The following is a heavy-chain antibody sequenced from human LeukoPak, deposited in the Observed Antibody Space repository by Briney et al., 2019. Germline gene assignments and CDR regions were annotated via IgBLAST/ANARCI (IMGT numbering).Heavy chain of an antibody. Sequence: ASVKVSRKASAYTFTSYDINWVRQATGQGLEWMAWMNPNSGNAGYAQKFQGRVIMTRDTSISTAYMELSSLRSEDTAVYYCAKRGDFWSGYYTDYYYYMDVWGKGTTVTVSS. D-gene: IGHD3-3*01. J-gene: IGHJ6*03. V-gene: IGHV1-8*01. CDR3: AKRGDFWSGYYTDYYYYMDV. CDR1: AYTFTSYD. CDR2: MNPNSGNA.